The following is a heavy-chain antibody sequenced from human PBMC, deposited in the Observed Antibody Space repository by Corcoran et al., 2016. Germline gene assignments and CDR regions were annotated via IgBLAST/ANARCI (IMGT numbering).Heavy chain of an antibody. CDR3: ARDRPLEGGTVTMLFDY. V-gene: IGHV4-31*03. CDR1: GGSISSGGYY. J-gene: IGHJ4*02. CDR2: IYYSGST. Sequence: QVQLQESGPGLVKPSQTLSLTCTVSGGSISSGGYYWSWIRQHPGKGLEWIGYIYYSGSTYYNPSLKSRVTISVDTSKNQFSLKLSSVTAADTAVDYCARDRPLEGGTVTMLFDYWGQGTLVTVSS. D-gene: IGHD4-17*01.